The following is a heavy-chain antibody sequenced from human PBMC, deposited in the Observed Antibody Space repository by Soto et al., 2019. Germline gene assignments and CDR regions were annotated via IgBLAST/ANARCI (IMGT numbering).Heavy chain of an antibody. Sequence: PGESLKISCKGSGYSFTSYWIGWVRQMPGKGLEWMGIIYPGDSDTRYSPSFQGQVTISADKSISTAYLQWSSLKASDTAMYYCARSRRGAYSSGWYSPSGYYNYGIDVWGQGTKVTVPS. D-gene: IGHD6-19*01. CDR3: ARSRRGAYSSGWYSPSGYYNYGIDV. J-gene: IGHJ6*02. CDR2: IYPGDSDT. V-gene: IGHV5-51*01. CDR1: GYSFTSYW.